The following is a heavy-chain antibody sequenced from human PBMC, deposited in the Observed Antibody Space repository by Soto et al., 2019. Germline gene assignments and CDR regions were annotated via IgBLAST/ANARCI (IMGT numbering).Heavy chain of an antibody. CDR1: RYTFTGHY. J-gene: IGHJ4*02. Sequence: GASVKVSFKASRYTFTGHYIHWVRQAPEQGPEWMGEIGPESGATRYAQRFQGRVTMTRDMSITTVYMELNNLSPDDTAVYYCGRGRSGQIVVFYWGQGTPVTVSS. CDR2: IGPESGAT. V-gene: IGHV1-2*02. D-gene: IGHD1-26*01. CDR3: GRGRSGQIVVFY.